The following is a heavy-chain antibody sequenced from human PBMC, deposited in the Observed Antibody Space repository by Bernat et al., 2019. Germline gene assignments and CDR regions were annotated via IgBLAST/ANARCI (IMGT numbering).Heavy chain of an antibody. CDR2: IYYSGST. V-gene: IGHV4-39*01. CDR3: ARHGGIVVVPAAIAYFDY. CDR1: GGSISSSSYY. Sequence: QVQLQESGPGLVKPSETLSLTCTVSGGSISSSSYYWGWIRQPPGKGLEWIGSIYYSGSTYYNPSLKSRVTISVDTSKNQFSLKLSSVTAADTAVYYCARHGGIVVVPAAIAYFDYWGQGTLVTVSS. D-gene: IGHD2-2*01. J-gene: IGHJ4*02.